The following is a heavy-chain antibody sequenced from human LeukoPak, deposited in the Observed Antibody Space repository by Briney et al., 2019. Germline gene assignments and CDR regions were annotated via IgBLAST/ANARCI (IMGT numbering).Heavy chain of an antibody. V-gene: IGHV1-18*04. CDR2: ISAYNGNT. D-gene: IGHD5-18*01. Sequence: ASVKVSCKTSGYTFTTYGITWVRQAPGQGLEWMGWISAYNGNTAYAQKFQGRVTVTTDTSTRTASMDLRSLRSDDTAVYYCAIVDTTVGFDYWGQGTLATVSS. CDR1: GYTFTTYG. CDR3: AIVDTTVGFDY. J-gene: IGHJ4*02.